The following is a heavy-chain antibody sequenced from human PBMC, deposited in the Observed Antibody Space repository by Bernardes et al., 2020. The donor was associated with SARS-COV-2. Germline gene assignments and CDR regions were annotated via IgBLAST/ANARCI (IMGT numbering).Heavy chain of an antibody. CDR3: ARDGAVVPAAISINWFDP. Sequence: LSLTCTVPGGSISRRSYYLGWLRQPPGKGLEWIGSSYYSGSTYYNPSLKSRVTISVDTSKNQFSLKLSAVTAADTAVYYCARDGAVVPAAISINWFDPWGQGTLVTVSS. J-gene: IGHJ5*02. D-gene: IGHD2-2*02. CDR1: GGSISRRSYY. V-gene: IGHV4-39*07. CDR2: SYYSGST.